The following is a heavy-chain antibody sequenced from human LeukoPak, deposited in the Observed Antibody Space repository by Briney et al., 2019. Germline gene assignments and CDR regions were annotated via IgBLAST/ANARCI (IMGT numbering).Heavy chain of an antibody. CDR3: ARPYSSGWYGDFDF. V-gene: IGHV3-30*04. D-gene: IGHD6-19*01. CDR1: GFAFSSYA. J-gene: IGHJ4*02. Sequence: GRSLRLSCAASGFAFSSYAMHWVRQAPGKGLGWVAVISYDGSNKYYADSVKGRFTISRDNSKNTLYLQMNSLRAEDTAVYCCARPYSSGWYGDFDFWGQGTLVTVSS. CDR2: ISYDGSNK.